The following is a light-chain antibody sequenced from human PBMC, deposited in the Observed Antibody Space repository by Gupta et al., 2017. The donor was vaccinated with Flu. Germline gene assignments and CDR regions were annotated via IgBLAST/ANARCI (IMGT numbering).Light chain of an antibody. CDR3: QQYDNLILT. CDR1: QDISNY. J-gene: IGKJ3*01. Sequence: EIQMTQSPSSLSASVGDRVTITCQASQDISNYLNWYQQKPGKAAKLLIYDASNLETGVPSRFSGSGSGTDFTFTISSLQPEDIATYYCQQYDNLILTFGPGTKVDIK. V-gene: IGKV1-33*01. CDR2: DAS.